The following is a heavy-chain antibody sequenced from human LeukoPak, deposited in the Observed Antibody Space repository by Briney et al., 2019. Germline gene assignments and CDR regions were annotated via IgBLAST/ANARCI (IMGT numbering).Heavy chain of an antibody. CDR1: GGSISSSDHY. V-gene: IGHV4-39*07. J-gene: IGHJ4*02. Sequence: SETLSLTCTVSGGSISSSDHYWGWIRQPPGKGLEWIGNIYYTGSTYFNLSLKSRLTISVDTSKNQFSLRLSSVTAADTAVYYCASGSIVGVVIYYWGQGTLVTVSS. CDR3: ASGSIVGVVIYY. CDR2: IYYTGST. D-gene: IGHD3-3*01.